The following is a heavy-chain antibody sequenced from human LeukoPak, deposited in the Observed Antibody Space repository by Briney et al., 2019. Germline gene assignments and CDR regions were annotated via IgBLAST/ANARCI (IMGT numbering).Heavy chain of an antibody. V-gene: IGHV1-18*01. J-gene: IGHJ4*02. CDR1: GYTFTSYG. CDR2: ISAYNGNT. CDR3: ARETDY. Sequence: ASVKVSCKASGYTFTSYGISWVRQAPGQGLEWMGWISAYNGNTNYAQKFQGRVTITRDTSASTAYMELSSLRSEDTAVYYCARETDYWGQGTLVTVSS.